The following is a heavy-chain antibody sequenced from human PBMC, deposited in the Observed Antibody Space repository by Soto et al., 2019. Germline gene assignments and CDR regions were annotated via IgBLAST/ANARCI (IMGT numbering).Heavy chain of an antibody. V-gene: IGHV3-30*18. CDR3: AKARLAMVRGDPYYYYGMDV. Sequence: GGSLRLSCAASGFTFSSYGMHWVRQAPGKGLEWVAVISYDGSNKYYADSVKGRFTISRDNSKNTLYLQMNSLRAEDTAVYYCAKARLAMVRGDPYYYYGMDVWGQGTTVTVSS. D-gene: IGHD3-10*01. J-gene: IGHJ6*02. CDR1: GFTFSSYG. CDR2: ISYDGSNK.